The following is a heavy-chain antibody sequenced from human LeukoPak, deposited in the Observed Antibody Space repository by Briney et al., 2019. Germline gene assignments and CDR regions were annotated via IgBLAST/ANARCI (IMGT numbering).Heavy chain of an antibody. V-gene: IGHV4-39*02. D-gene: IGHD6-6*01. CDR3: ARSLFRIAARPHFDY. Sequence: SETLSLTCTVSGDSLNSSTYYWGWVRQPPGKGLEYIGSVFYSGNSYYNPTLKGRVTLSIDTSKNHFSLRLSSVTAADTAVYYCARSLFRIAARPHFDYWSRGTLVTVSS. CDR2: VFYSGNS. CDR1: GDSLNSSTYY. J-gene: IGHJ4*02.